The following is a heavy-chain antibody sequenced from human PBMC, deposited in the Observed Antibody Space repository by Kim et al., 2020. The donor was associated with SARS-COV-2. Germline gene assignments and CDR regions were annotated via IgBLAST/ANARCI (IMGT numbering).Heavy chain of an antibody. Sequence: SVRGRFATSRDNSKNTLYVQMNSLRDEDTALYYCAKASVSPVVGLTRFFDYWGQGALVTVSS. D-gene: IGHD3-3*01. CDR3: AKASVSPVVGLTRFFDY. V-gene: IGHV3-23*01. J-gene: IGHJ4*02.